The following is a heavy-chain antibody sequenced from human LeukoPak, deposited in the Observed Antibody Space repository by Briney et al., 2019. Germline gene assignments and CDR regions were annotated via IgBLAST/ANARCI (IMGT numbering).Heavy chain of an antibody. J-gene: IGHJ4*02. Sequence: GGSLRLSCAASGFTFSSYWMSWVRQAPAKGLEWVANINLDGSEKYHVDSVKGRFTISRDNAKNSLYLQMNSLRAEDTAVYFCARAYYGSSGYYHLYFDYWGQGTLVTVSS. CDR1: GFTFSSYW. D-gene: IGHD3-22*01. CDR2: INLDGSEK. V-gene: IGHV3-7*01. CDR3: ARAYYGSSGYYHLYFDY.